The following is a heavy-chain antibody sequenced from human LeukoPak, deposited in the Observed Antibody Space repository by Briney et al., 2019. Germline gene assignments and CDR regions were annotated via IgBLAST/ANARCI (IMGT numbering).Heavy chain of an antibody. CDR1: GFTFSSYA. CDR2: IKQDGREK. D-gene: IGHD4-23*01. Sequence: GGSLRLSCAASGFTFSSYAMSWVRQTPGKGLEWVANIKQDGREKYYVDSVKGRFTISRDNSKNSLYLQTNNLRAEDTALYYCASPLKRDYGGRRDGFDIWGQGTLVTVSS. V-gene: IGHV3-7*01. CDR3: ASPLKRDYGGRRDGFDI. J-gene: IGHJ3*02.